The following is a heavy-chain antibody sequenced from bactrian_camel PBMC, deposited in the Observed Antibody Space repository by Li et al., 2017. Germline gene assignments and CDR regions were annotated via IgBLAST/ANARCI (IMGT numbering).Heavy chain of an antibody. CDR1: GDTHMRYC. J-gene: IGHJ4*01. CDR3: AADESDPDCGLLVGGVHPNGGI. Sequence: PLVESGGGSVQAGGSLRLSCVASGDTHMRYCMAWFRQAPGKEREGVAAIYTGGGSTWYADSVMGRFSISQDHAENTVYLQMNSLKPEDTAVYYCAADESDPDCGLLVGGVHPNGGIWGQGTQVTVS. V-gene: IGHV3S1*01. D-gene: IGHD2*01. CDR2: IYTGGGST.